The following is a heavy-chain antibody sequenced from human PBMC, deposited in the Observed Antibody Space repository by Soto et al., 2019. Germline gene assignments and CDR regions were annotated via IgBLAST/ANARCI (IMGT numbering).Heavy chain of an antibody. CDR2: IYPGDSDT. CDR1: GYSFTTYC. CDR3: ARQAAAGKYYYAMDV. D-gene: IGHD6-13*01. J-gene: IGHJ6*02. Sequence: GDSLKISCKGSGYSFTTYCIGWVRQMPGKGLEGMVIIYPGDSDTRYSPSFQGQVTISADKSINTTYLQWSSLKASDTAIYYCARQAAAGKYYYAMDVWGQGTTVPVSS. V-gene: IGHV5-51*01.